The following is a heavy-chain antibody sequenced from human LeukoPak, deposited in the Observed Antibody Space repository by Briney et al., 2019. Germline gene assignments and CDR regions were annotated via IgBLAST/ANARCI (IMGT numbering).Heavy chain of an antibody. CDR2: ISYDGSEK. J-gene: IGHJ4*02. V-gene: IGHV3-30*03. Sequence: PGGSLRLSCAASGFTFSSCGMHWARQAPGKGLEWVAVISYDGSEKYYADSVKGRFTISRDNSKNTLYLQMNSLRPEDTAVYYCARWVVTAADIDYWGQGTLVIVSS. CDR3: ARWVVTAADIDY. CDR1: GFTFSSCG. D-gene: IGHD2-15*01.